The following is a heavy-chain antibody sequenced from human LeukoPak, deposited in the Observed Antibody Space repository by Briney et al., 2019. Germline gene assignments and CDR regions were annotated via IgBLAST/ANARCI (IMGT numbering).Heavy chain of an antibody. V-gene: IGHV1-46*01. D-gene: IGHD2-21*02. CDR2: INPSGGST. CDR1: GYTFTSYY. Sequence: ALVKVSCKASGYTFTSYYMHWVRQAPGQGLEWMGIINPSGGSTSYAQKFQGRVTMTRDTSTSTVYMELSSLRAEDTAVYYCARDDRTYCGGDCPDLNLAFDIWGQGTMVTVSS. J-gene: IGHJ3*02. CDR3: ARDDRTYCGGDCPDLNLAFDI.